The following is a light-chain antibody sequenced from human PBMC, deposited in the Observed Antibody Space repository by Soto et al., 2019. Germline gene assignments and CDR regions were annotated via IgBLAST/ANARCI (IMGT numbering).Light chain of an antibody. CDR3: QQSYSAPRT. CDR1: QSISRF. CDR2: HTS. V-gene: IGKV1-39*01. Sequence: DIQMTQSPSSLSASVGDRVTITCRASQSISRFLNWYQQIPGKAPKLLISHTSGLQSGVPSRFSGSGSGTDFTLTISRLQPEDSATFYCQQSYSAPRTFGHGTKVEI. J-gene: IGKJ1*01.